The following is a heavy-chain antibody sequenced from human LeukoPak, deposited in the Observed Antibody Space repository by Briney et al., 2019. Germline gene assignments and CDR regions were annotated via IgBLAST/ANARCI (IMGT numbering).Heavy chain of an antibody. D-gene: IGHD6-13*01. CDR1: GYTFTSYG. J-gene: IGHJ4*02. CDR2: ISAYNGNT. V-gene: IGHV1-18*01. CDR3: ARQHSSSWYVRHYYFDY. Sequence: ASVKVSCKASGYTFTSYGISWVRQAPGQGLEWMGWISAYNGNTNYAQKLQGRVTMTTDTSTSTAYMELRSLRSDDTAVYYCARQHSSSWYVRHYYFDYWGQGTLVTVSS.